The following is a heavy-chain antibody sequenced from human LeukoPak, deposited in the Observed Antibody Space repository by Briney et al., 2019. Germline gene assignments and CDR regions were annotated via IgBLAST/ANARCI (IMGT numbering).Heavy chain of an antibody. V-gene: IGHV4-59*01. CDR2: IYYRGGT. CDR3: ASSDCRASGCQIFGSEPFDF. Sequence: SETLSLTCTVSGGSMSHYYWNLIRQSPGRGLEWIGYIYYRGGTNYNPSLRGRVTLSVDSSKNQFSLKLNSVIAADTAVYYCASSDCRASGCQIFGSEPFDFWGPGTLVTVSS. D-gene: IGHD3-3*01. CDR1: GGSMSHYY. J-gene: IGHJ1*01.